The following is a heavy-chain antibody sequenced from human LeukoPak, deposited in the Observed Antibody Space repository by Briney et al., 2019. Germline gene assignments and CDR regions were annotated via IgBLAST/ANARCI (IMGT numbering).Heavy chain of an antibody. CDR3: AKDSPGFGIVFDS. CDR2: ISYDGSNK. V-gene: IGHV3-30*07. J-gene: IGHJ4*02. Sequence: GRSLRLSCAASGFTFSSYAMHWVRQAPGKGLEWVAVISYDGSNKYYADSEKGRFTISRDNSKNTVYLQMNSLRAEDTAVYYCAKDSPGFGIVFDSWGQGTLVTVSS. D-gene: IGHD3-16*01. CDR1: GFTFSSYA.